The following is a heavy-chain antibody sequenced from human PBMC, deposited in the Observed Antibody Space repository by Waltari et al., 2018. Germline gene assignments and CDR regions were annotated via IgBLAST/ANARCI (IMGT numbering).Heavy chain of an antibody. V-gene: IGHV3-74*01. D-gene: IGHD4-17*01. CDR1: GFTFSSYW. J-gene: IGHJ6*02. CDR2: INSDGSST. CDR3: ARDLYGLIFYYYYGMDV. Sequence: EVQLVESRGGLVQPGGSLRLSCADSGFTFSSYWMHWVRQAPGRGLVWVSRINSDGSSTSYADSVKGRFTISRDNAKNTLYLQMNSLRAEDTAVYYCARDLYGLIFYYYYGMDVWGQGTTVTVSS.